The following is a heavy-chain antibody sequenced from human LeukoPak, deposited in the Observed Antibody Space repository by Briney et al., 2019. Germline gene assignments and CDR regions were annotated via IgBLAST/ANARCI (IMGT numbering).Heavy chain of an antibody. Sequence: GASVKVSCKASGGTFSNYAISWVRQAPGQGLEWMGGIMSIFDTTDYAQKFQGRLTITADASTSTAYMELRSLRSDDTAVYYCAREGGPTGGAQDYWGEGTLLTLPA. J-gene: IGHJ4*02. CDR3: AREGGPTGGAQDY. D-gene: IGHD1-1*01. CDR2: IMSIFDTT. CDR1: GGTFSNYA. V-gene: IGHV1-69*13.